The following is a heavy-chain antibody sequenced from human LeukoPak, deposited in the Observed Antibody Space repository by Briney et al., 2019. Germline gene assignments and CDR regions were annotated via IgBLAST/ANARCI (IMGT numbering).Heavy chain of an antibody. D-gene: IGHD5-18*01. CDR1: GYTFTICG. V-gene: IGHV1-18*01. CDR2: IGAFSGNT. Sequence: ASVTVSFKASGYTFTICGICWVRQAPGQGLECLGWIGAFSGNTNYAQKFQDRVTITTDTSTSTAYMELRSLRSDDTAVYYCATWGPVDTAMGFDYGGQGPLVTVSP. CDR3: ATWGPVDTAMGFDY. J-gene: IGHJ4*02.